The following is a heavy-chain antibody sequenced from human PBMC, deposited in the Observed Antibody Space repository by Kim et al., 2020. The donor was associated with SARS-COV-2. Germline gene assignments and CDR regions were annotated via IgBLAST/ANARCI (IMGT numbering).Heavy chain of an antibody. J-gene: IGHJ4*02. CDR1: DFSVGRNF. CDR3: ARDGVEGDLDAFDY. CDR2: IYGRDKT. V-gene: IGHV3-53*01. D-gene: IGHD1-1*01. Sequence: GGSLRLSCTASDFSVGRNFMSWVRQAPGRGLEWVAVIYGRDKTHYTDSVEGRFTISRDISSNTLYLQMNSLRSDDTAIYYCARDGVEGDLDAFDYWGQGTLVTVSS.